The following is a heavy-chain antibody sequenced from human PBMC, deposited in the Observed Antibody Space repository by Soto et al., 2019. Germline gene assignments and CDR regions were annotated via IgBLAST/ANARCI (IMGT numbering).Heavy chain of an antibody. J-gene: IGHJ6*02. Sequence: QVQLVQSGSELKKPGASVKVSCKASGYTFTSYAMNWVRQAPGQGLEWMGWINTNTGNPTYAQGFTGRFVFSLDTSVSTAYLQICSRKAEDTAVYYCATGPGGGYYDSSGYYFYYYGMDVWGQGTTVTVSS. CDR2: INTNTGNP. D-gene: IGHD3-22*01. CDR3: ATGPGGGYYDSSGYYFYYYGMDV. V-gene: IGHV7-4-1*01. CDR1: GYTFTSYA.